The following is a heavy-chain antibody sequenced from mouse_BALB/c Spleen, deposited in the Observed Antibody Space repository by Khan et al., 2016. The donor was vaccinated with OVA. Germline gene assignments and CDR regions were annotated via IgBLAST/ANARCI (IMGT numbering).Heavy chain of an antibody. CDR3: ARQPYYHYNIMDY. CDR2: MWSDGTT. J-gene: IGHJ4*01. D-gene: IGHD2-10*01. V-gene: IGHV2-6-1*01. Sequence: QVQLEESGPGLAAPSQSLSITCTISGFSLTTYGVHWVRQPPGKGLEWLVVMWSDGTTNYNSALKSRLTITKDNSQSQVFLKMNSLQTDDTAIYFCARQPYYHYNIMDYWGQGTSVTVSS. CDR1: GFSLTTYG.